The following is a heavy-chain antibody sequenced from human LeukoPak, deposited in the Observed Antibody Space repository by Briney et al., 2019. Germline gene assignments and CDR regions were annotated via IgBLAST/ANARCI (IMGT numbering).Heavy chain of an antibody. D-gene: IGHD5-24*01. J-gene: IGHJ4*02. V-gene: IGHV3-23*01. Sequence: GGSLRLSCAASGFTFSSYAMSWVRQAPGKGLEWVSAISGSGGSTYYADSVKGRFTISRDNSKNTLYLQMNSLRAEDTAVYYCAKRGPVEMATSYYFDYWGQGTLVTVSS. CDR2: ISGSGGST. CDR3: AKRGPVEMATSYYFDY. CDR1: GFTFSSYA.